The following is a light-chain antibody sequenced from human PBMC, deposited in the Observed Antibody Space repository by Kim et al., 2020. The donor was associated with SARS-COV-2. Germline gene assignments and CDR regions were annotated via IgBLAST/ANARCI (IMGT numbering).Light chain of an antibody. J-gene: IGKJ4*02. V-gene: IGKV1-13*02. CDR2: EAS. Sequence: PSSRSASVGDRVTITCRASHVITGGLAWYQQKPGKTLKLLIYEASTLQSGVPSRFSGSGSGTDFTLTINRLQPEDFATYYCQRVAFGGGTKVDIK. CDR3: QRVA. CDR1: HVITGG.